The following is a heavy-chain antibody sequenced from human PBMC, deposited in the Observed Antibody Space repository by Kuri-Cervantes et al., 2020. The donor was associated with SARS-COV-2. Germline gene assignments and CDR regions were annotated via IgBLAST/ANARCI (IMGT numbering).Heavy chain of an antibody. V-gene: IGHV4-59*12. D-gene: IGHD6-13*01. J-gene: IGHJ6*03. CDR1: GGSISSYY. CDR3: ARGMGISSSWYEVDYYYYYYMDV. Sequence: ESLKISCTVSGGSISSYYWSWIRQPPGKGLEWIGYIYYSGSTNYNPSLKSRVTISVDTSKNQFSLKLSSVTAADTAVYYCARGMGISSSWYEVDYYYYYYMDVWGKGTTVTVSS. CDR2: IYYSGST.